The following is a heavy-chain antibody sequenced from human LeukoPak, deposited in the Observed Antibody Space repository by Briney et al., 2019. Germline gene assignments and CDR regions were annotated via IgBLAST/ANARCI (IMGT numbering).Heavy chain of an antibody. D-gene: IGHD1-26*01. CDR1: GGSLSVYY. CDR3: ARQGSGSSYYYYTFPY. V-gene: IGHV4-34*01. CDR2: VNHSGNT. Sequence: SETLSLTCAVYGGSLSVYYWSCMRQPPGKGLEWIGEVNHSGNTNYNPSLKSRVTMSVDTSKNHFYLKLSSVTAADTAVYYCARQGSGSSYYYYTFPYWGQGTLVTVSS. J-gene: IGHJ4*02.